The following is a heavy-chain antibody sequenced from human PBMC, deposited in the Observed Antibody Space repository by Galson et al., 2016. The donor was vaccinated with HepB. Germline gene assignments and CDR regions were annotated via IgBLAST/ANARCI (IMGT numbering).Heavy chain of an antibody. V-gene: IGHV4-4*02. CDR2: VYESGDT. CDR3: TTNPGGVGYFDY. Sequence: SETLSLTCAVSGGSINNNNWWIWVRQPPGKGLQWIGEVYESGDTHYDPSLKSRVTMSLDKSKHHFSLKSTSVTAADTAVYYCTTNPGGVGYFDYWSQGSLVTVSS. CDR1: GGSINNNNW. J-gene: IGHJ4*02. D-gene: IGHD2-8*02.